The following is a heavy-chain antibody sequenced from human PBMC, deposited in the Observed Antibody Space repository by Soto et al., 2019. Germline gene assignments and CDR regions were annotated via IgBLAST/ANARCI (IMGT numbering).Heavy chain of an antibody. J-gene: IGHJ4*02. CDR1: GFTFSSYA. V-gene: IGHV3-30-3*01. CDR3: ARYYYNSSGYY. Sequence: GGSLRLSCAASGFTFSSYAMHWVRQAPGKGLEWVAVISYDGSNKHYADSVKGRFTTSRDNSKNTLYLHINSLRVEDTAVYYCARYYYNSSGYYWGQGTLVTVSS. CDR2: ISYDGSNK. D-gene: IGHD3-22*01.